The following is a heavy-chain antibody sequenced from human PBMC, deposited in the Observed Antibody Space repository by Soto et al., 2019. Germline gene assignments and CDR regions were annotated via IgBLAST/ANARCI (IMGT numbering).Heavy chain of an antibody. J-gene: IGHJ4*02. D-gene: IGHD5-18*01. CDR3: ARRPPPVSYGSYYFDY. CDR1: GGSISSSSYY. V-gene: IGHV4-39*01. CDR2: IYYSGST. Sequence: QLQLQESGPGLVKPSETLSLTCTVSGGSISSSSYYWGWIRQPPGKGLEWIGSIYYSGSTYYNPSLKSRVTISVGTSKNQFSLKLSSVTAADTAVYYCARRPPPVSYGSYYFDYWGQGTLVTVSS.